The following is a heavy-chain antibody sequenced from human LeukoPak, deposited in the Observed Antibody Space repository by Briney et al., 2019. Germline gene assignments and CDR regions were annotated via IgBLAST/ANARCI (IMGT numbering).Heavy chain of an antibody. V-gene: IGHV4-59*08. CDR2: IYYSGST. D-gene: IGHD1-14*01. Sequence: SETLSLTCGVYGGSFSGYYWSWIRQPPGKGLEWIGYIYYSGSTNYNPSLKSRVTISVDTSKNQFSLKLSSVTAADTAVYYCASWSGSTVGWYFDLWGRGTLVTVSS. J-gene: IGHJ2*01. CDR1: GGSFSGYY. CDR3: ASWSGSTVGWYFDL.